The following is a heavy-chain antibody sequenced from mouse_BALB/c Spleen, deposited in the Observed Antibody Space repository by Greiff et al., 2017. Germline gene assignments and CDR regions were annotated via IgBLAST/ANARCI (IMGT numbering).Heavy chain of an antibody. CDR1: GYAFSSYW. V-gene: IGHV1-80*01. J-gene: IGHJ4*01. D-gene: IGHD2-13*01. CDR2: IYPGDGDT. Sequence: VQLQESGAELVRPGSSVKISCKASGYAFSSYWMNWVKQRPGQGLEWIGQIYPGDGDTNYNGKFKGKATLTADKSSSTAYMQLSSLTSEDSAVYFCARAETSYYAMDYWGQGTSVTVSS. CDR3: ARAETSYYAMDY.